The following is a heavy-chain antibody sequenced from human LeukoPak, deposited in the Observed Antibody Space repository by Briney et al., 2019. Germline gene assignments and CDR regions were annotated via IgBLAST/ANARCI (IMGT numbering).Heavy chain of an antibody. J-gene: IGHJ4*02. D-gene: IGHD3-3*01. Sequence: PSETLSLTCTVSGGSISSSGYYWSWIRQPPGKGLEWIGTIYYSGSAYYNPSLKTQATISVDTSKNQFSLKLSSVTAADTAVYFCARGSQVDDFWSGYRAPLDYWGQGTLVTVSS. V-gene: IGHV4-39*01. CDR2: IYYSGSA. CDR3: ARGSQVDDFWSGYRAPLDY. CDR1: GGSISSSGYY.